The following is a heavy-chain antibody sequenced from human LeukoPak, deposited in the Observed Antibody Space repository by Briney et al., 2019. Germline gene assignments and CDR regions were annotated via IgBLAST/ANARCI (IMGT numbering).Heavy chain of an antibody. J-gene: IGHJ4*02. Sequence: GGSLRLSCAASGFTFSSYEMNWVRQAPGKGLEWVSYISSSGSPIYYADSVKGRFTISRDNAKNSLYLQMNSLRAEDTAVYYCAREGRRDGYKAKGWLDYWGQGTLVTVSS. V-gene: IGHV3-48*03. CDR3: AREGRRDGYKAKGWLDY. CDR2: ISSSGSPI. D-gene: IGHD5-24*01. CDR1: GFTFSSYE.